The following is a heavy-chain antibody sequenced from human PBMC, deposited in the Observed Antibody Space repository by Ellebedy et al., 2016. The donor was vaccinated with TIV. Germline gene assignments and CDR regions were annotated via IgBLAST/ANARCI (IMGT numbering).Heavy chain of an antibody. V-gene: IGHV5-10-1*01. J-gene: IGHJ4*02. Sequence: GGSLRLSCQDSGYSFTAEWISRVRQMPGKGLEWMGRIDPSGSYIQYSPSFQGHVTISIDKSINTAYLQWSSLQASDSAIYYCARLGGYCTDGLCYAYWGQGTLVTVSS. CDR3: ARLGGYCTDGLCYAY. CDR1: GYSFTAEW. D-gene: IGHD2-8*01. CDR2: IDPSGSYI.